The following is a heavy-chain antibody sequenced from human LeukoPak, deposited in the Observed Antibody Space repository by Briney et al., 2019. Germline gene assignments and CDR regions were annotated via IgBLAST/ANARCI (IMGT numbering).Heavy chain of an antibody. D-gene: IGHD1-26*01. CDR3: ARDAGSGGDFDY. Sequence: EASVKVSCKSSGYTFTSYGISWVRQPPGQGLEWVGWNSAYNGNTNYAQKLQGRVTMTTDTSTSTAYMELRSLRSDDTAVYYCARDAGSGGDFDYWGQGTLVTVSS. J-gene: IGHJ4*02. CDR2: NSAYNGNT. V-gene: IGHV1-18*01. CDR1: GYTFTSYG.